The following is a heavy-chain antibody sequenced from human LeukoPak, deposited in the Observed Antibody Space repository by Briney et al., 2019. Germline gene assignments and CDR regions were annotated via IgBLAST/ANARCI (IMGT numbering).Heavy chain of an antibody. J-gene: IGHJ3*02. CDR1: GYRFTSYW. CDR2: IYPGDSDT. Sequence: GESLKIPCQGSGYRFTSYWIGWVRQVPGKGLEWMGIIYPGDSDTRYSPSFQGQVAISADKSISTAYLQWSSLKASDTAMYYCARRRDGYNDDAFDIWGQGTMVTVSS. D-gene: IGHD5-24*01. CDR3: ARRRDGYNDDAFDI. V-gene: IGHV5-51*01.